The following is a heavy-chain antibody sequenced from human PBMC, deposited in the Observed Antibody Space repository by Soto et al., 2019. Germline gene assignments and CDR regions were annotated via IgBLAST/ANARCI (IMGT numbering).Heavy chain of an antibody. D-gene: IGHD3-10*01. Sequence: GGSLRVSCVDSGFSRYDYGMNWVRQAPGKGLEWVSYISSSSSVIYYADSVKGRFTISRDNAKNSVYLQMNRVRDEDTAVYYCARDFLSGKPWGQGTLVTVSS. CDR2: ISSSSSVI. CDR3: ARDFLSGKP. CDR1: GFSRYDYG. J-gene: IGHJ5*02. V-gene: IGHV3-48*02.